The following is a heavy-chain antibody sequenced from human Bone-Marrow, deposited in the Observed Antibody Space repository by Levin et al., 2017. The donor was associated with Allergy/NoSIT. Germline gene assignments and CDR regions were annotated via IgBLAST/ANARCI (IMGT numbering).Heavy chain of an antibody. Sequence: SETLSLTCTVSGGSISSSSYYWGWIRQPPGKGLEWIGSIYYSGSTYYNPSLKSRVTISVDTSKNQFSLKLSSVTAADTAVYYCARPRGYCSGGSCYALGPGNWFDPWGQGTLVTVSS. CDR1: GGSISSSSYY. D-gene: IGHD2-15*01. V-gene: IGHV4-39*01. J-gene: IGHJ5*02. CDR3: ARPRGYCSGGSCYALGPGNWFDP. CDR2: IYYSGST.